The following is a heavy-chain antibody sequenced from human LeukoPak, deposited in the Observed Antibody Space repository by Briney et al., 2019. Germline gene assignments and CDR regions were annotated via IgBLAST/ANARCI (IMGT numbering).Heavy chain of an antibody. V-gene: IGHV3-21*01. J-gene: IGHJ4*02. CDR1: GFTFSSYS. CDR3: ARGHSSGWYGYDY. CDR2: ISSSSSYI. D-gene: IGHD6-19*01. Sequence: PGGSLRLSCAASGFTFSSYSMNWVRQAPGKGLEWVSSISSSSSYIYYADSVKGRFTISRDNAKNSLYLQMNGLRAEDTAVYYCARGHSSGWYGYDYWGQGTLVTVSS.